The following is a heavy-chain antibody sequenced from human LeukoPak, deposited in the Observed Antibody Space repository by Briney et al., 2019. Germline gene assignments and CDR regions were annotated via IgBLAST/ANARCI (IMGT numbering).Heavy chain of an antibody. J-gene: IGHJ1*01. Sequence: GGPLRLSCLASGFTFSRYSMLWVRQAPGKGLEWASCIGGSGNDKHYIDSVKGRFTISRDNAKNSLFLQMNGLTAEDTAVYYCVRADGSSGSSEYFQHWGQGTLVTVSS. V-gene: IGHV3-21*01. CDR1: GFTFSRYS. CDR2: IGGSGNDK. D-gene: IGHD5-12*01. CDR3: VRADGSSGSSEYFQH.